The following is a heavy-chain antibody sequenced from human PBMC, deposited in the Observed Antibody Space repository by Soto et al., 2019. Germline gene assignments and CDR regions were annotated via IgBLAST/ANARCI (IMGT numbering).Heavy chain of an antibody. D-gene: IGHD3-22*01. CDR1: GDSISSGGYY. CDR2: IYYSGST. CDR3: ARLLKTYYYDSSGHANPCLGY. V-gene: IGHV4-31*02. J-gene: IGHJ4*02. Sequence: SETLSLTCTVSGDSISSGGYYWSWIRQHPGKGLEWIGYIYYSGSTYYNPSLKSRVTISVDTSKNQFSLKLSSVTAADTAVYYCARLLKTYYYDSSGHANPCLGYWGQRTLVTVSS.